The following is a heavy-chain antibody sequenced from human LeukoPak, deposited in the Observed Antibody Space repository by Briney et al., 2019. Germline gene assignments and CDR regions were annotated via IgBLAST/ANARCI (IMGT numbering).Heavy chain of an antibody. Sequence: PGGSLRLSCAASGFTFNTYGMNWVRRAPGKGLEWLSYIGPGPSHTYYADSVRGRFVISRDDAKSSLYLQMSSLRAEDTAVYYCARDYVTMAPDYRGLGTLVTVSS. CDR1: GFTFNTYG. V-gene: IGHV3-21*01. J-gene: IGHJ4*02. CDR3: ARDYVTMAPDY. CDR2: IGPGPSHT. D-gene: IGHD3-10*02.